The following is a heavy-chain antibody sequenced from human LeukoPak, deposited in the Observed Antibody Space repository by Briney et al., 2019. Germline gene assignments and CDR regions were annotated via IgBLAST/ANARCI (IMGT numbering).Heavy chain of an antibody. D-gene: IGHD6-19*01. CDR3: ARDSMWLVREGAFDI. Sequence: QPGGSLRLSCAASGFTFSSYWMSWVCQAPGKGLEWVANIKQDGSEKYYVDSVKGRFTISRDNAKNSLYLQMNSLRAEDTAVYYCARDSMWLVREGAFDIWGQGTMVTVSS. CDR2: IKQDGSEK. CDR1: GFTFSSYW. V-gene: IGHV3-7*04. J-gene: IGHJ3*02.